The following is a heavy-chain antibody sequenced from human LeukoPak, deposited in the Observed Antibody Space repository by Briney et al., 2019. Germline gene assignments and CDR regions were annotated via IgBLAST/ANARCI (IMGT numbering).Heavy chain of an antibody. Sequence: GRSLRLSCAASGFTFGSYGMHWVRQAPGKGLEWVAVISYDGSNKYYADSVKGRFTISRDNSKNTLYLQMNSLRAEDTAVYYCAKNTAGIVVVTAIDYWGQGTLVTVSS. CDR3: AKNTAGIVVVTAIDY. V-gene: IGHV3-30*18. CDR2: ISYDGSNK. J-gene: IGHJ4*02. CDR1: GFTFGSYG. D-gene: IGHD2-21*02.